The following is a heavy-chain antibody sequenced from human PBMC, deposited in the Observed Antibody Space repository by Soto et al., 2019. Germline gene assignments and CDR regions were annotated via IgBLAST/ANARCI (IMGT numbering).Heavy chain of an antibody. J-gene: IGHJ6*02. CDR1: GGSISSSSYY. CDR3: GVGRGLGFLSSFYHHYVMDF. D-gene: IGHD3-16*02. Sequence: PEKLSLTYTVSGGSISSSSYYWGWIRQPPGKGLEWIGSIYYSGSTYYKPSLKSRVTISVDTSKNQFSLKLSSVTAADTAVYYWGVGRGLGFLSSFYHHYVMDFRGQGSTVT. V-gene: IGHV4-39*01. CDR2: IYYSGST.